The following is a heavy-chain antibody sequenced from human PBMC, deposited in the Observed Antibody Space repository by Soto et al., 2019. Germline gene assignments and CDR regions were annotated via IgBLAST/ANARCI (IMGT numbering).Heavy chain of an antibody. D-gene: IGHD6-25*01. CDR1: GVTYNTFA. J-gene: IGHJ4*02. V-gene: IGHV1-69*06. CDR3: VRAAKRYFDY. Sequence: QVQLVQSGAEVRKPGSSVKVSCKASGVTYNTFAVSWVRQAPGQGLEWMVGIIPVLGPAFYAQKFQGRVTIPADKSTSTAYLELTSLRSEDTAVYYCVRAAKRYFDYWGQGTLVTVSS. CDR2: IIPVLGPA.